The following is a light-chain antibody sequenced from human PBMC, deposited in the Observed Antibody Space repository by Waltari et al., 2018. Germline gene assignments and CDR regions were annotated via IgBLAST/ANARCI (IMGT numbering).Light chain of an antibody. J-gene: IGLJ2*01. Sequence: SYVLAQPPSVSVAPGATASITCGGNNIGSKSEHWNQQKPGQAPVLVIYYDTARPSGIPERFSSSISENTATLTISRVEAGDEADYYCQVWDRSSGVKVFFGGGTKMTVL. CDR1: NIGSKS. CDR2: YDT. V-gene: IGLV3-21*04. CDR3: QVWDRSSGVKVF.